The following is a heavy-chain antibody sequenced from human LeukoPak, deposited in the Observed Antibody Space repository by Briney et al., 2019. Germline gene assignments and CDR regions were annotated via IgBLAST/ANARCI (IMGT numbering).Heavy chain of an antibody. V-gene: IGHV4-59*01. J-gene: IGHJ4*02. D-gene: IGHD6-13*01. CDR1: GGSMSSYY. CDR3: ARVGSSLYFDY. Sequence: SETLSLTCTVSGGSMSSYYWSWIRQPPGKGLEWIGYIYYSGSTNYNPSLKSRVTISVDTSKNQFSLKLSSVTATDTAVYYCARVGSSLYFDYWGQGTLVTVSS. CDR2: IYYSGST.